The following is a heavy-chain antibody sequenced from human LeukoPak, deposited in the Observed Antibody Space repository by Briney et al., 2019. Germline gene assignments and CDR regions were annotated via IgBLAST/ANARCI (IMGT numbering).Heavy chain of an antibody. V-gene: IGHV3-15*01. Sequence: GGSLRLSCAASGFTFSNAWMSWVRQAPGKGLEWVGRIKSKTDGRTTDYAAPVKGRFTISRDDSKNTLYLQMNSLKTEDTAVYYCTTTIAVAGTGYYWGQGTGVTVSS. D-gene: IGHD6-19*01. J-gene: IGHJ4*02. CDR1: GFTFSNAW. CDR3: TTTIAVAGTGYY. CDR2: IKSKTDGRTT.